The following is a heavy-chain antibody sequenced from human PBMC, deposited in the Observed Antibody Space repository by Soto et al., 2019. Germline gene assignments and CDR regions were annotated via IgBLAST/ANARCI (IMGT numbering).Heavy chain of an antibody. J-gene: IGHJ1*01. Sequence: QLQLQESGPGLVKPSETLSLTYTVYGGSISSSAYFWAWIRQPPGKWLEWIGSIHYSGSTYYNPSRKSRVTISVDTSQKQLSLKLCSVTAADTAVYYCARQNDYGSALQYFQHWGQGTLVTVSS. CDR2: IHYSGST. D-gene: IGHD6-25*01. V-gene: IGHV4-39*01. CDR3: ARQNDYGSALQYFQH. CDR1: GGSISSSAYF.